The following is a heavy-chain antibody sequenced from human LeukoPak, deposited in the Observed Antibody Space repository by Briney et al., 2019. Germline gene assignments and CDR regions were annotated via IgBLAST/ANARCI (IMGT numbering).Heavy chain of an antibody. D-gene: IGHD4-11*01. CDR2: ISPSSSYT. CDR3: AKTSNLDP. Sequence: GGSLRLSCAASGFTFSDYYLSWVRQAPGKGLEWVSFISPSSSYTNYADSVKGRFTISRDNAKNSLYLQMNSLRTEDTAFYYCAKTSNLDPWGQGTLVTVSS. CDR1: GFTFSDYY. J-gene: IGHJ5*02. V-gene: IGHV3-11*03.